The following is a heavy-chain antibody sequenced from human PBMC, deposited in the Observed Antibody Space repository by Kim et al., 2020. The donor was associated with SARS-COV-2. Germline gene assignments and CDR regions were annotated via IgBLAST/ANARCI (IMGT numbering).Heavy chain of an antibody. D-gene: IGHD6-19*01. V-gene: IGHV4-39*01. J-gene: IGHJ5*02. CDR3: AAIDNSSGWYIWFDP. Sequence: NPALTSRVTMSVDTAKNQCSLKLSSVTAADTAVYYCAAIDNSSGWYIWFDPWGQGTLVTVSS.